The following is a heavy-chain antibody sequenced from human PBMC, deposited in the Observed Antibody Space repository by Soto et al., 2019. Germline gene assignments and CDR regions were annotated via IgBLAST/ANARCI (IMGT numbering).Heavy chain of an antibody. CDR3: ASGAGIAAAGTGYNYYYGTDV. V-gene: IGHV1-2*04. CDR2: INPNSGGT. J-gene: IGHJ6*02. Sequence: ASVKVSCKASGYTFTGYYMHWVRQAPGQGLEWMGWINPNSGGTNYAQKFQGWVTMTRDTSISTAYMELSRLRSDDTAVYYCASGAGIAAAGTGYNYYYGTDVWRQGTTVTV. D-gene: IGHD6-13*01. CDR1: GYTFTGYY.